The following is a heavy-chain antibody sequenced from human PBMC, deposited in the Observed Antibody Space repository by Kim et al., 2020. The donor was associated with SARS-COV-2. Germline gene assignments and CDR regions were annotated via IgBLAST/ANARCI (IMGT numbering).Heavy chain of an antibody. J-gene: IGHJ5*02. V-gene: IGHV4-59*01. CDR2: IYSSGST. D-gene: IGHD1-26*01. Sequence: SETLSLTCTVSGGSISRYYWRWIRQPPWKGLEWIGYIYSSGSTKYNPSLKSLFIMLVDTSKNQFSLKLISVTAADTAIDYCARYSWNSSRWFDPGGQGTLVT. CDR3: ARYSWNSSRWFDP. CDR1: GGSISRYY.